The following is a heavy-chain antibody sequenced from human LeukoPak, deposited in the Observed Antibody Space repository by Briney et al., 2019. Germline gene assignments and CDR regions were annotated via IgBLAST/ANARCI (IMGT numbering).Heavy chain of an antibody. CDR3: ARTRGHIVVVPAAIRLDAFDI. D-gene: IGHD2-2*01. J-gene: IGHJ3*02. CDR1: GYTFTSYD. V-gene: IGHV1-8*03. Sequence: ASVKVSCTASGYTFTSYDINWVRQATGQGLEWMGWMNPNSGNPGYAQKSQGRVTITRNTSISTAYMELSSLRSEDTAVYYCARTRGHIVVVPAAIRLDAFDIWGQGTMVTVSS. CDR2: MNPNSGNP.